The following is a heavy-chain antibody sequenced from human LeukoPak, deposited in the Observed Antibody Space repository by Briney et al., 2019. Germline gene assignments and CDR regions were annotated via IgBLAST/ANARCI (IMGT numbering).Heavy chain of an antibody. V-gene: IGHV1-2*02. J-gene: IGHJ4*02. CDR2: INPNSGGT. D-gene: IGHD5-18*01. CDR3: ARVQSYGYMVDY. Sequence: ASVKVSCKASGYTFTGYYMHWVRQAPGQGLEWMGWINPNSGGTNYAQKFQGRVTMTRDTSISTAYMELSRLRSDDTAVYYCARVQSYGYMVDYWGQGTLVTVSS. CDR1: GYTFTGYY.